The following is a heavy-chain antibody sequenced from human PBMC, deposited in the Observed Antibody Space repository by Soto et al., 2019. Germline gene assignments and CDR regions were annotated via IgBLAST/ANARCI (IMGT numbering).Heavy chain of an antibody. Sequence: PSETLSLTCSVSGGSINTGGCYWSWIRQHPGKGLEWIGYIYYTGTTNYNPSLKSRVIISIDTSENHFSLELGSVTAADTAVYYCASHYGGERLFDHWGQGTPVTVSS. CDR3: ASHYGGERLFDH. J-gene: IGHJ4*02. D-gene: IGHD4-17*01. CDR1: GGSINTGGCY. V-gene: IGHV4-31*03. CDR2: IYYTGTT.